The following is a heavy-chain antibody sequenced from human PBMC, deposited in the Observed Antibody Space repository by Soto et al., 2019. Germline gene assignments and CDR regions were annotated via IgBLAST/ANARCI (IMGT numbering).Heavy chain of an antibody. CDR1: GFTFDDNA. Sequence: SLRLSCAVSGFTFDDNAMHWVRQAPEKGLEWVSGINWKSDIGYADSVKGRFTISRDNSKNTLYLQMDSLRAEDKAVYYCAKGEVRGIIPSYFDYWGLGTLVTVSS. V-gene: IGHV3-9*01. J-gene: IGHJ4*02. CDR2: INWKSDI. D-gene: IGHD3-10*01. CDR3: AKGEVRGIIPSYFDY.